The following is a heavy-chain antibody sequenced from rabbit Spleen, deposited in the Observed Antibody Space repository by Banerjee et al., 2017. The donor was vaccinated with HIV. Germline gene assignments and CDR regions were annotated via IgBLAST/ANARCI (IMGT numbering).Heavy chain of an antibody. CDR2: IDSGSSGFT. J-gene: IGHJ6*01. V-gene: IGHV1S45*01. CDR3: ARDTSSSFSSYGMDL. D-gene: IGHD1-1*01. CDR1: GFSFSSSYW. Sequence: QEQLEESGGDLVQPEGSLTLTCTASGFSFSSSYWICWVRQAPGKGLEWIACIDSGSSGFTYFATWAKGRFTCSKTSSTTVTLQMTRLTAADTATYFCARDTSSSFSSYGMDLWGPGTLVTVS.